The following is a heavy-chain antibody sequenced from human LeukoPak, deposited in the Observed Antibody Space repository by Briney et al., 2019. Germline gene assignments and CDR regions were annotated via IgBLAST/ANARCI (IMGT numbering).Heavy chain of an antibody. V-gene: IGHV3-48*01. J-gene: IGHJ4*02. CDR3: ARDFEEVRIAAAGTSRPYHFDY. D-gene: IGHD6-13*01. CDR2: LSSSSSTI. Sequence: GGSLRLSRAASGFTFSSYSMNWVRQAPGKGLEWVSYLSSSSSTIYYADSVKGRFTISRDNAKNSLYLQMNSLRAEDTAVYYCARDFEEVRIAAAGTSRPYHFDYWGQGTLVTVSS. CDR1: GFTFSSYS.